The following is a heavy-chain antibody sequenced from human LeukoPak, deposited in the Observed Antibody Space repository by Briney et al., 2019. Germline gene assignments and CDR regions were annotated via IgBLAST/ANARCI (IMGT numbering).Heavy chain of an antibody. CDR1: GFTFNRCW. Sequence: GSLRLSCVVSGFTFNRCWMNWVRQPPGKGLEWIGEINHSGSTNYNPSLKSRVTISVDTSKNQFSLKLSSVTAADTAVYYCAIYDSSGYYHDYWGQGTLVTVSS. V-gene: IGHV4-34*08. CDR2: INHSGST. J-gene: IGHJ4*02. CDR3: AIYDSSGYYHDY. D-gene: IGHD3-22*01.